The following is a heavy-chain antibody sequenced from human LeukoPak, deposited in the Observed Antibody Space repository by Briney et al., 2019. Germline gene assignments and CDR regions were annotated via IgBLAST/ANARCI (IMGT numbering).Heavy chain of an antibody. D-gene: IGHD3-22*01. CDR1: GGSISSGGYY. J-gene: IGHJ4*02. CDR2: INHSGST. V-gene: IGHV4-39*07. Sequence: SETLSLTCTVSGGSISSGGYYWSWIRQPPGKGLEWIGEINHSGSTNYNPSLKSRVTISVDTSKNQFSLKLSSVTAADTAVYYCARGSRDSSGYYSLRPWDYWGQGTPVTVSS. CDR3: ARGSRDSSGYYSLRPWDY.